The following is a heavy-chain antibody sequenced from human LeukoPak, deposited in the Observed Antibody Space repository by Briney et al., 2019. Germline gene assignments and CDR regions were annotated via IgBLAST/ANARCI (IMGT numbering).Heavy chain of an antibody. J-gene: IGHJ4*02. D-gene: IGHD3-3*01. Sequence: SQTLSLTCNVSGTSISSGAYSWSWVRQHPGKGLEWIAYIYYSGNTYYNPSLKRRVTISVDTSKNQFSLKLSSVTAADTAVYYCARAITIFGALGFFDYWGQGTLVTVSS. V-gene: IGHV4-31*03. CDR2: IYYSGNT. CDR3: ARAITIFGALGFFDY. CDR1: GTSISSGAYS.